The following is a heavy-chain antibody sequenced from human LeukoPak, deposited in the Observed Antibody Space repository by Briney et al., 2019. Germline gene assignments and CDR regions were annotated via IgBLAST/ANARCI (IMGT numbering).Heavy chain of an antibody. J-gene: IGHJ4*02. Sequence: GASVKVSCKASRGTFSSYAISWVRQAPGQGLEWMGRIIPILGIANYAQKFQGRVTITADKSTSTAYMELSSLRSEDTAVYYCARDPPVDTARRNYWGQGTLVTVSS. CDR2: IIPILGIA. V-gene: IGHV1-69*04. CDR3: ARDPPVDTARRNY. CDR1: RGTFSSYA. D-gene: IGHD5-18*01.